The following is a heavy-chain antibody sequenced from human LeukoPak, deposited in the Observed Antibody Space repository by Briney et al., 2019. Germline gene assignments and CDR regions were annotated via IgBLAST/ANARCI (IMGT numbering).Heavy chain of an antibody. Sequence: SETLSLTCTVSGGSISSGGYYWSWIRQHPGKGLEWIGYIYYGGSTYYNPSLKSRVTISVDTSKNQFSLKLSSVTAADTAVYYCARVRSSTSCYCPLFDYWGQGTLVTVSS. J-gene: IGHJ4*02. CDR3: ARVRSSTSCYCPLFDY. V-gene: IGHV4-31*03. CDR1: GGSISSGGYY. CDR2: IYYGGST. D-gene: IGHD2-2*01.